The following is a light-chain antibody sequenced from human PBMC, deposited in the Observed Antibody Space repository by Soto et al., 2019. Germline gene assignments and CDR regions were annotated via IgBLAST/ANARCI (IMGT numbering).Light chain of an antibody. Sequence: EIVLTQSPVTLSLSPGERATLSCRASQSVSSYVAWYQQRPGQSPRPLIYDASIRATGIPARFSGSGSGTDFTLTISSLEPEDFAVYYCQQRSNWWTFGQGTKVDI. CDR2: DAS. CDR3: QQRSNWWT. CDR1: QSVSSY. J-gene: IGKJ1*01. V-gene: IGKV3-11*01.